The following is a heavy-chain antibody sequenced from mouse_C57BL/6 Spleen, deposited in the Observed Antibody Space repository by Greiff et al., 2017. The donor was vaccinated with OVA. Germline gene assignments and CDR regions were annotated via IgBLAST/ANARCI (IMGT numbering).Heavy chain of an antibody. J-gene: IGHJ1*03. V-gene: IGHV2-5*01. Sequence: VQRVESGPGLVQPSPSLSITCTVSGFSLTSYGVHWVRQSPGKGLEWLGVIWRGGSTDYNAAFMSRLSITKDNSKSQVFFKMNSLQADDTAIYYCAKRRSSYGYFDVWGTGTTVTVSS. CDR2: IWRGGST. CDR3: AKRRSSYGYFDV. D-gene: IGHD1-1*01. CDR1: GFSLTSYG.